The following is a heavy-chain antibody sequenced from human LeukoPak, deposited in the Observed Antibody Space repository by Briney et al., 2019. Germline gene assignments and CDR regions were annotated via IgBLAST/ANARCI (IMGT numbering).Heavy chain of an antibody. D-gene: IGHD4-17*01. CDR1: GFTFSTYG. J-gene: IGHJ6*03. CDR3: AKDRDYGDYPSAYYYYMDV. CDR2: IRYDGTNK. V-gene: IGHV3-30*02. Sequence: GGSLRHSCAASGFTFSTYGIHWVRPAPGKGLEWVAFIRYDGTNKWYADYVKGRFTISRDNSKNMLYLQMNSLRAEDTAVYHCAKDRDYGDYPSAYYYYMDVWGKGTTVTVSS.